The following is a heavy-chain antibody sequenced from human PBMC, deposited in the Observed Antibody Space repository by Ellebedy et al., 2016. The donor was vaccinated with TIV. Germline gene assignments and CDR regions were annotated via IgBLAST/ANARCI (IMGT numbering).Heavy chain of an antibody. CDR1: GFTVSSYY. Sequence: GESLKISCSASGFTVSSYYMSWVRQAPGKGLEWVSVIYGGGGTYYADSVKGRFTISRDNSKNTLYLQMNSLRAEDTAVYYCARDGEYSYGYSFDYWGQGTLVTVSS. D-gene: IGHD5-18*01. CDR2: IYGGGGT. V-gene: IGHV3-66*01. CDR3: ARDGEYSYGYSFDY. J-gene: IGHJ4*02.